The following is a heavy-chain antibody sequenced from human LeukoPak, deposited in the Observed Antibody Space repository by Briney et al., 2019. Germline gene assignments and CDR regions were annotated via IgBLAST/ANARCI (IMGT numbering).Heavy chain of an antibody. CDR2: INSDGSAT. J-gene: IGHJ4*02. CDR1: GFSFSSSW. V-gene: IGHV3-74*01. CDR3: AESSGSIDY. Sequence: GGSLRLSCAASGFSFSSSWMHWVRQAPGKGLVWVSRINSDGSATIYADSVKGRFTISRDNAKNSLYLQMNSLRAEDTAVYYCAESSGSIDYWGQGTLVTVSS. D-gene: IGHD3-22*01.